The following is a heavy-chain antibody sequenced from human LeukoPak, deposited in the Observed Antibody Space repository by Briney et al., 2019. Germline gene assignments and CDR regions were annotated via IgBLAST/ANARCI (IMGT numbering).Heavy chain of an antibody. CDR1: GFTFSSYA. V-gene: IGHV3-23*01. Sequence: TGGSLRLSCAASGFTFSSYAMSWVRQAPGKGLEWVSAISGSGGSTYYADSVKGRFTISRDNAQRLVYLQMNSLRAEDTAVYYCTNFKPPAPDALDVWGQGTLITVSS. CDR3: TNFKPPAPDALDV. J-gene: IGHJ3*01. CDR2: ISGSGGST.